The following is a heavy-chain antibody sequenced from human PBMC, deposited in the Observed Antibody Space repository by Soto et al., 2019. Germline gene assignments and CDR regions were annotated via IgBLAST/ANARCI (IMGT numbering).Heavy chain of an antibody. CDR1: GFTFSSYG. V-gene: IGHV3-33*01. J-gene: IGHJ2*01. CDR2: IWYDGSNK. D-gene: IGHD3-22*01. CDR3: ARDRHYYDSSGYFIGYFDL. Sequence: QVQLVESGGGVVQPGRSLRLSCAASGFTFSSYGMHWVRQAPGKGLEWVAVIWYDGSNKYYADSVKGRFTISRDNSKNTLYLQMSSLRAEDTAVYYCARDRHYYDSSGYFIGYFDLWGRGTLVTVSS.